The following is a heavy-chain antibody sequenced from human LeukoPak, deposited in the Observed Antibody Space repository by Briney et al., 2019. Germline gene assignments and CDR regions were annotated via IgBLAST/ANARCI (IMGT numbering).Heavy chain of an antibody. CDR1: GFTFSNYA. Sequence: GGSLRLSCAASGFTFSNYAMSWVRQAPGKGLEWVSYISSSSSTIYYADSVKGRFTISRDNAKNSLYLQMNGLRAEDTAVYYCARGGYSYGFYYYYYMDVWGKGTTVTVSS. J-gene: IGHJ6*03. D-gene: IGHD5-18*01. CDR3: ARGGYSYGFYYYYYMDV. CDR2: ISSSSSTI. V-gene: IGHV3-48*01.